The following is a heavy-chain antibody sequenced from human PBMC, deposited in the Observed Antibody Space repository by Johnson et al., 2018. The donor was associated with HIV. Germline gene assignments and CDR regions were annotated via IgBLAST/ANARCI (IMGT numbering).Heavy chain of an antibody. CDR1: GFTFSSYG. J-gene: IGHJ3*02. CDR2: IWYDGSNK. Sequence: QVQLVESGGGVVQPGRSLRLSCAASGFTFSSYGMHWVRQAPGKGLEWVAVIWYDGSNKYYAASVTGRFTISRDNSKNTLYLQMNSLSAEDTAVYYCAKVGATVITPRGEAFDIWGQGTMVTVSS. D-gene: IGHD4-23*01. V-gene: IGHV3-33*06. CDR3: AKVGATVITPRGEAFDI.